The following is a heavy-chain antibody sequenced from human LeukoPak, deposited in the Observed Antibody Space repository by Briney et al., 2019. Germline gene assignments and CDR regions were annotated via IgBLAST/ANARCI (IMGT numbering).Heavy chain of an antibody. V-gene: IGHV3-23*01. CDR3: AKDWIFWSVYYPDY. Sequence: GASLRLSCAASGFTFSSYAMSWVRQAPGKGLEFVSAISGGGSSTYYADSVKGRFTISRDNSKNTLYLQMNSLRAEDTAVYYCAKDWIFWSVYYPDYWGQGTLVSVSS. CDR1: GFTFSSYA. D-gene: IGHD3-3*01. J-gene: IGHJ4*02. CDR2: ISGGGSST.